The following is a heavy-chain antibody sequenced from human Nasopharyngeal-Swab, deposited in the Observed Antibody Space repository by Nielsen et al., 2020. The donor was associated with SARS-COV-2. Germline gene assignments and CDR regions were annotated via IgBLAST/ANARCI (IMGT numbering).Heavy chain of an antibody. CDR3: AREARAGVAVAATVDV. J-gene: IGHJ6*04. CDR1: GGSFSGYY. CDR2: INHSGST. Sequence: SQTLSLTCAVYGGSFSGYYWSWIRQPPGKGLEWIGEINHSGSTNYNPSLKSRVTISVGTSKNQFSLKLSSVTAADTAVYYCAREARAGVAVAATVDVWGKGTTVTVSS. V-gene: IGHV4-34*01. D-gene: IGHD2-15*01.